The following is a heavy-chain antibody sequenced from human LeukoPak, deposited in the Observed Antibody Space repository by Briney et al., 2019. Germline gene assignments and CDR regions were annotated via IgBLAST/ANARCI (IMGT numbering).Heavy chain of an antibody. CDR1: GFTFDDYA. D-gene: IGHD3-10*01. CDR2: ISWNSGSI. Sequence: PGGSLRLSCAASGFTFDDYAMHWVRQAPGKGLEWVSGISWNSGSIGYADSVEGRFTISRDDAKNSLYLQMNSLRAEDTALYYCAKGGSGSYYPIDYWGQGTLVTVSS. CDR3: AKGGSGSYYPIDY. V-gene: IGHV3-9*01. J-gene: IGHJ4*02.